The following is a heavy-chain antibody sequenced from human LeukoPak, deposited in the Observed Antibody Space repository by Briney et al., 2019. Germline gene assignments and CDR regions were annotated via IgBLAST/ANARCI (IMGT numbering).Heavy chain of an antibody. CDR1: GFTFSSYE. D-gene: IGHD2-2*01. CDR2: ISSGGSTI. J-gene: IGHJ6*02. Sequence: GGSLRLSCVASGFTFSSYEMNWVRQAPGKGLGWVSYISSGGSTIYYADSVKGRFTMSRDNTENSLYLQMNSLRAEDTAVNYCARSLGYCSGTSCWGDYNYGMDVWGQGTTVTVSS. V-gene: IGHV3-48*03. CDR3: ARSLGYCSGTSCWGDYNYGMDV.